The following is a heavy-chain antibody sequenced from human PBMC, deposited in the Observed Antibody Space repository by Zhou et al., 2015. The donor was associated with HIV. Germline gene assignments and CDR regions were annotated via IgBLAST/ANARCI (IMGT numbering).Heavy chain of an antibody. CDR3: ARSSVNHDDAFDI. CDR2: ITPMFDIH. CDR1: GVTFTNYA. J-gene: IGHJ3*02. D-gene: IGHD1-14*01. Sequence: QVQLVQSGAEVKRPGSSVKVSCQASGVTFTNYAISWVRQAPGQGLEWMGGITPMFDIHKYAQKFRARLTITVDKITDTAYMELSSLTSEDTAIYFCARSSVNHDDAFDIWGQGTKVIVSS. V-gene: IGHV1-69*17.